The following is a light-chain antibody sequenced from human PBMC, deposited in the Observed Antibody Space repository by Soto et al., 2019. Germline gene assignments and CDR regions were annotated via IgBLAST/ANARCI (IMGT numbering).Light chain of an antibody. CDR3: QSYDTSLSDVL. CDR2: NND. V-gene: IGLV1-40*01. CDR1: SSNIGAGHH. Sequence: QPVLTQPPSVSGAPGQRVTVSCTGSSSNIGAGHHVQWYQQLPGTAPKLLIYNNDNRPSGVPDRFSGSKSGTSASLAISGLQAEDEAEYYCQSYDTSLSDVLFGGGTKVTVL. J-gene: IGLJ2*01.